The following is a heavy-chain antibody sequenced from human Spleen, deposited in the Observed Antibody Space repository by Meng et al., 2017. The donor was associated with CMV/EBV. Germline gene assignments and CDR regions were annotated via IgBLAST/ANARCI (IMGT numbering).Heavy chain of an antibody. CDR3: AKDWDYGGNFLDY. D-gene: IGHD4-23*01. CDR2: IWYDGSNK. J-gene: IGHJ4*02. Sequence: ASGFTFSTYWMHWVRQAPGKGLEWVAVIWYDGSNKYYADSVKGRFTISRDNSKNTLYLQMNSLRAEDTAVYYCAKDWDYGGNFLDYWGQGTLVTVSS. CDR1: GFTFSTYW. V-gene: IGHV3-33*06.